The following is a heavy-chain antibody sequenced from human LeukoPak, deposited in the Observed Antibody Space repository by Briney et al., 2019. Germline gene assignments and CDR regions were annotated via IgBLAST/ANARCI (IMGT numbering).Heavy chain of an antibody. J-gene: IGHJ4*02. CDR1: GFTFSSYG. CDR2: IWYDGSNK. Sequence: GGSLRLSCAASGFTFSSYGMHWVRQAPGKGLEWVAVIWYDGSNKYYADSVKGRFTISRDNSKNTLYLQMNSLRAEDTAVYYCARAETSIAARPALDYWGQGTLVTVSS. V-gene: IGHV3-33*01. D-gene: IGHD6-6*01. CDR3: ARAETSIAARPALDY.